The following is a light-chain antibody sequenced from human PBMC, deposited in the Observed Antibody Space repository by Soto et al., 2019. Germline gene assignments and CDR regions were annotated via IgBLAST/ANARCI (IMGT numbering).Light chain of an antibody. J-gene: IGKJ2*01. Sequence: EIVLTQSPGTLSLSPGERATLSCRASQSVSNTYLAWYQHKPGQAPRLLIYGASDRATGIPDRFSGSGSVTDFTLTISSLEPEDFALYYCLQYGTSPVTFGQGTKLETK. CDR3: LQYGTSPVT. CDR2: GAS. CDR1: QSVSNTY. V-gene: IGKV3-20*01.